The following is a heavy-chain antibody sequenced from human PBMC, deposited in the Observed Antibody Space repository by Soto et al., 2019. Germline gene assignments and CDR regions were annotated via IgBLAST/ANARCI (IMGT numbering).Heavy chain of an antibody. J-gene: IGHJ4*02. CDR3: ARTSSDYYDSSGYYY. V-gene: IGHV5-51*01. CDR2: IYPGDSDT. Sequence: GGSLKISCKGSGYSFTSYWIGWVRQMPGKGLEWMGIIYPGDSDTRYSPSFQGQVTISADKSISTAYLQWSSLKASDTAMYYCARTSSDYYDSSGYYYWGQGTLVTVSS. D-gene: IGHD3-22*01. CDR1: GYSFTSYW.